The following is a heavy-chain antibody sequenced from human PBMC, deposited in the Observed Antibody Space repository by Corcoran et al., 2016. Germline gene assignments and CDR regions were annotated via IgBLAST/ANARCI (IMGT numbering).Heavy chain of an antibody. CDR3: ARETSPEYQLPRNWFYP. D-gene: IGHD2-2*01. J-gene: IGHJ5*02. CDR2: IDPSDSYT. Sequence: EVQLVQSGAEVKKPGESLRISCKGSGYSFTSYWISWVRQMPGKGLEWMGRIDPSDSYTNYSPSFQGHVTISADKSISTAYLQWSSLKASDTAMDYCARETSPEYQLPRNWFYPWGQGTLVTVSS. CDR1: GYSFTSYW. V-gene: IGHV5-10-1*03.